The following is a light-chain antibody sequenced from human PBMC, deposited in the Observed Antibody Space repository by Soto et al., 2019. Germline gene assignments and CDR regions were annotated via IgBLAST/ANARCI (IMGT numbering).Light chain of an antibody. Sequence: IVLTQSPATLSLSPGERATLSCRASQSVSRYLARYQPKPGQAPRLLISDASYRATRIPARFSGSGSVTAFTLTIRRLEPEDFAVYYCQQRSPPITFGQGTRLEIK. CDR2: DAS. J-gene: IGKJ5*01. V-gene: IGKV3-11*01. CDR1: QSVSRY. CDR3: QQRSPPIT.